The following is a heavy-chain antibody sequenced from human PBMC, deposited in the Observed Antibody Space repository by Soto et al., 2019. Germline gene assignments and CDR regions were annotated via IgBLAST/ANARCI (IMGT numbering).Heavy chain of an antibody. D-gene: IGHD3-10*01. CDR3: AKDAITMVRGVISYYGMDV. CDR1: GFTFDDYA. CDR2: ISWHSGSI. V-gene: IGHV3-9*01. Sequence: EVQLVESGGGLVQPGRSLRLSCAASGFTFDDYAMHWVRQAPGKGLEWVAGISWHSGSIGYADSVKGRFTISRDNAKNSLYLQMNSLIAEDTALYYCAKDAITMVRGVISYYGMDVWGQGTTVTVSS. J-gene: IGHJ6*02.